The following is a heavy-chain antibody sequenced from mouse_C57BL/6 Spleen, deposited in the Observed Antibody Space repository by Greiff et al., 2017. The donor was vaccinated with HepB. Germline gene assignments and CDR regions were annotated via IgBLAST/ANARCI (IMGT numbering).Heavy chain of an antibody. CDR3: ARGLYDYGEAWFAY. V-gene: IGHV3-6*01. D-gene: IGHD2-4*01. CDR2: ISYDGSN. Sequence: EVKLQESGPGLVKPSQSLSLTCSVTGYSITSGYYWNWIRQFPGNKLEWMGYISYDGSNNYNPSLKNRISITRDTSKNQFFLKLNSVTTEDTATYYCARGLYDYGEAWFAYWGQGTLVTVSA. CDR1: GYSITSGYY. J-gene: IGHJ3*01.